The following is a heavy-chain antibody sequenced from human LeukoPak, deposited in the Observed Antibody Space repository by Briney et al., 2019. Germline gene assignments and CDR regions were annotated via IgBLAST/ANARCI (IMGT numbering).Heavy chain of an antibody. Sequence: GGSLRLSCAASGFTFSSYAMSWVRQAPGKGLEWVSAISGSGGSTYYADSVKGRFTISRDNSKNTLYLQMNSLRAEDTAVYYCAKDPFHYYDSSGYRDYWGQGTLVTVSS. D-gene: IGHD3-22*01. CDR1: GFTFSSYA. J-gene: IGHJ4*02. V-gene: IGHV3-23*01. CDR2: ISGSGGST. CDR3: AKDPFHYYDSSGYRDY.